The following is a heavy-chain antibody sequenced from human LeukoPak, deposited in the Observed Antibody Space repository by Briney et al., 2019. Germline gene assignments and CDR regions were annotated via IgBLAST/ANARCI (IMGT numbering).Heavy chain of an antibody. Sequence: GGSLRLSCAASGFTVSSNYMSWVRQAPGKGLEWVSVIYSGGSTYYADSVKGRFTISRDNSKNTLYLQMNSLRAEDTAVYYCARVEAAAGGYDYWGQGTLVTVSS. J-gene: IGHJ4*02. CDR3: ARVEAAAGGYDY. CDR2: IYSGGST. CDR1: GFTVSSNY. V-gene: IGHV3-66*01. D-gene: IGHD6-13*01.